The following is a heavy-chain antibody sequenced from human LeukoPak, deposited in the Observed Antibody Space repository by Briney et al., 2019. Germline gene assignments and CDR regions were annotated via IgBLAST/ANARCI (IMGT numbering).Heavy chain of an antibody. J-gene: IGHJ4*02. CDR2: IYYSGST. Sequence: SETLSLTCTVSGGSISSYYWSWIRQPPGKGLEWIGYIYYSGSTNYNPSLKSRVTISVDTSENQFSLKLSSVTAADTAVYYCARLSTYYYDRTPTKYYFDYWGQGTLVTVSS. D-gene: IGHD3-22*01. CDR1: GGSISSYY. CDR3: ARLSTYYYDRTPTKYYFDY. V-gene: IGHV4-59*08.